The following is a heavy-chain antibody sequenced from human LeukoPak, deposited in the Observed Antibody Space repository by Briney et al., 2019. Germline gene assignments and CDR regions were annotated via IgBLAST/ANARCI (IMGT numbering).Heavy chain of an antibody. D-gene: IGHD3-22*01. CDR2: IIPIFGTA. V-gene: IGHV1-69*05. Sequence: ASVKVSCKASGGTFSSYAISWVRQAPGQGLEWMGGIIPIFGTANYAQKFQGGVTITTDESTSTAYMELSSLRSEDTAVYYCARQLFRGYSINAFDIWGQGTMVTVSS. J-gene: IGHJ3*02. CDR1: GGTFSSYA. CDR3: ARQLFRGYSINAFDI.